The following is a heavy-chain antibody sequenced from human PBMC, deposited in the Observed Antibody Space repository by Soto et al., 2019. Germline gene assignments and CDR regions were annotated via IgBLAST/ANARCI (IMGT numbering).Heavy chain of an antibody. D-gene: IGHD3-10*01. CDR3: ARSRNSAVADSFDF. V-gene: IGHV3-30*04. CDR1: GFTFGRYA. CDR2: ISRDGSNK. J-gene: IGHJ4*02. Sequence: QVQVVESGGGVVQPGRSLRLSCAASGFTFGRYAIHWVRQAPGKGLEWVAVISRDGSNKYYVDSVKGRFTISRDNSKNTLYLQMNSLRDEDTAVYYCARSRNSAVADSFDFWGQGTLVTVSS.